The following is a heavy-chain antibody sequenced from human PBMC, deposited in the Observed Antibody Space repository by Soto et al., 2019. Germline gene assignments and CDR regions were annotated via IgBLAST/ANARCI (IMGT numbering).Heavy chain of an antibody. CDR2: VYPSGGAT. CDR1: GYTFTSYY. Sequence: QVQLVQSGAEVKKPGASVKIPCKTSGYTFTSYYVHWVRQAPGQGLEWMGMVYPSGGATSYAQKFQGRVAVTADTATSTVYMDLYSLRSDDTAVYYCGTTMTMPWYFDFWGQGTLVSVSS. CDR3: GTTMTMPWYFDF. J-gene: IGHJ4*02. D-gene: IGHD4-17*01. V-gene: IGHV1-46*01.